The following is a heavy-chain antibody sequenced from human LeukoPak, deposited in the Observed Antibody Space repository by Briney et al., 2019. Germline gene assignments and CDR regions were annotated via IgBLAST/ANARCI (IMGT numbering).Heavy chain of an antibody. V-gene: IGHV3-11*04. Sequence: GGSLRLPCAAPGFTFSDYYMYWIRQAPGKGLERVAYIGISAGTIYYTDSVKGRFTVSRDNTKNSLYLQMNSLRAEDTAIYYCARDRVGGTYSYAADQWGQGTVVTVSS. J-gene: IGHJ4*02. CDR1: GFTFSDYY. CDR3: ARDRVGGTYSYAADQ. D-gene: IGHD1-26*01. CDR2: IGISAGTI.